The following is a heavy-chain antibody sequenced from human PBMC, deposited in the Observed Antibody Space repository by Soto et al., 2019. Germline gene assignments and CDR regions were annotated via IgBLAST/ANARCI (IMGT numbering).Heavy chain of an antibody. Sequence: QVQLQESGPGLVKPSGTLSLTCAVSGGSISSSNWWSWVRQPPGKGLEWIGGIYHSGSTNYNPSLKSRVTISGDKSKNQFSLKLSSVTAADTAVYYCARERTYSSSYGAGIFFYYYYGMDVWGQGTTVTVSS. V-gene: IGHV4-4*02. CDR3: ARERTYSSSYGAGIFFYYYYGMDV. CDR2: IYHSGST. D-gene: IGHD6-13*01. J-gene: IGHJ6*02. CDR1: GGSISSSNW.